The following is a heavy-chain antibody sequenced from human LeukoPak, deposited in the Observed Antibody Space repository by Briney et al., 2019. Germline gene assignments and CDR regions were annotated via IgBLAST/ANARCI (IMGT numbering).Heavy chain of an antibody. CDR1: GGTFSSYA. D-gene: IGHD2-2*01. CDR3: ARESEVVPAAMGDY. J-gene: IGHJ4*02. Sequence: ASVKVSCKASGGTFSSYAISWVRQAPGQGLEWMGGIIPIFGTANYAQKFQGRVTITADESTSTAYMELSSLRSEDTAVYYCARESEVVPAAMGDYWGQGTLVTVSS. CDR2: IIPIFGTA. V-gene: IGHV1-69*01.